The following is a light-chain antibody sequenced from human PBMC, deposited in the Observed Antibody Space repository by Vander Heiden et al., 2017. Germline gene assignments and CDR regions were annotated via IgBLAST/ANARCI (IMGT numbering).Light chain of an antibody. CDR3: QQYDNLRRFT. CDR1: QDISNY. Sequence: DIQMTQSPSSLSASVGDRVTITCQASQDISNYLNWYQQKPGKAPKLLIYDASNLETGVPSRFSGSGSGTDFTFTISSLQPEDIATYYCQQYDNLRRFTFGSGAKVDI. J-gene: IGKJ3*01. V-gene: IGKV1-33*01. CDR2: DAS.